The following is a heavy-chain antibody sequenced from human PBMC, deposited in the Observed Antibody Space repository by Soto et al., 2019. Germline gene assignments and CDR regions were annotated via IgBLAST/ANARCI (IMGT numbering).Heavy chain of an antibody. J-gene: IGHJ5*02. Sequence: AVKVSCKASGGTFSSYAISWVRQAPGQGLEWMGGIIPIFGTANYAQKFQGRVTITADMSISTAYMELSRLRPEDTAIYYCARMATYGTLNWFDPWGQGALVTVSS. V-gene: IGHV1-69*06. CDR3: ARMATYGTLNWFDP. CDR2: IIPIFGTA. CDR1: GGTFSSYA. D-gene: IGHD1-1*01.